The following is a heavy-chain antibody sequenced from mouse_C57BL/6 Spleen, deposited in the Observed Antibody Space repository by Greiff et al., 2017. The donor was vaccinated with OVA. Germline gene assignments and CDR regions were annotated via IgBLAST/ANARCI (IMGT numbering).Heavy chain of an antibody. CDR2: ISYDGSN. CDR1: GYSITSGYY. V-gene: IGHV3-6*01. D-gene: IGHD2-5*01. CDR3: ARKGTYYSNWGFAY. Sequence: EVKLLESGPGLVKPSQSLSLTCSVTGYSITSGYYWNWIRQFPGNKLEWMGYISYDGSNNYNPSLKNRISITRDTSKNQFFLKLNSVTTEDTATDYCARKGTYYSNWGFAYWGQGTLVTVSA. J-gene: IGHJ3*01.